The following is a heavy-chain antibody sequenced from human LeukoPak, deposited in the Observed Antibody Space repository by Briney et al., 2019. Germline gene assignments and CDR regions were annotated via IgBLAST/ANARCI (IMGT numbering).Heavy chain of an antibody. V-gene: IGHV4-34*01. CDR2: VNPGGST. CDR1: GGSFSGYY. Sequence: SETLSLTCAVYGGSFSGYYWSWIRQPPGKGLEWIGEVNPGGSTNYNPSLKSRVTISVDTSKIQFSLKLSSVTAADTAVYYCARLRYCTNGVCPWGQGTLVTVSS. D-gene: IGHD2-8*01. CDR3: ARLRYCTNGVCP. J-gene: IGHJ5*02.